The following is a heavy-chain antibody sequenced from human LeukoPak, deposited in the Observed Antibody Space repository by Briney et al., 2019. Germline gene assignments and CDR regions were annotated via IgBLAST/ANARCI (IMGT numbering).Heavy chain of an antibody. J-gene: IGHJ3*02. CDR3: VGAKHWLSFDI. CDR1: GGSTSSNS. Sequence: SETLSLTCTVSGGSTSSNSWSWMRQPPGKGLEWIGTYYNSGSTSYNPSLKSRATISVDTSKNQFSLKLSSVTAADTAVYYCVGAKHWLSFDIWGQGTMVTVSS. D-gene: IGHD3-9*01. CDR2: YYNSGST. V-gene: IGHV4-59*08.